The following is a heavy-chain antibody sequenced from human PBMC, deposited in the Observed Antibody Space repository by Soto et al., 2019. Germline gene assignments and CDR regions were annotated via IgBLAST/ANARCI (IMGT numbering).Heavy chain of an antibody. V-gene: IGHV4-34*01. D-gene: IGHD3-22*01. CDR2: INHSGRV. CDR1: VGSFSGHS. J-gene: IGHJ5*01. Sequence: AETLSLTCAVYVGSFSGHSWTWIRQSPGKGLEWIGDINHSGRVNYSPSLKSRVTISLDTSKNQFSLTLSAVTAADTAMYYCSTRAYDTNGYYRFDPWGQGTLVTVSS. CDR3: STRAYDTNGYYRFDP.